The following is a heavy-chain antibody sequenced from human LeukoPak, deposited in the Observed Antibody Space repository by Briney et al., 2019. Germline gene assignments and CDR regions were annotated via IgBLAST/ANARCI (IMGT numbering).Heavy chain of an antibody. CDR2: VHYSGST. V-gene: IGHV4-59*08. D-gene: IGHD6-13*01. Sequence: SETLSLTCTVSGDSISGYFWSWIRQTPGKGLEWIGYVHYSGSTNYNPSLKSRVTISVDTSKNQFSLKLSSVTAADTAVYYCARQKAAAGTNFDYWGQGTLVTVSS. J-gene: IGHJ4*02. CDR1: GDSISGYF. CDR3: ARQKAAAGTNFDY.